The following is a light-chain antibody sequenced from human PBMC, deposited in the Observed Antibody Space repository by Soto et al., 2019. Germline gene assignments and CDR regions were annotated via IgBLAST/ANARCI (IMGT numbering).Light chain of an antibody. CDR2: DAS. J-gene: IGKJ2*01. V-gene: IGKV1-9*01. Sequence: DIQLTQSPSSLSASVGDRVTITCRASQGISSYLAWFQQKPGEAPNLLISDASVIQSGVPSRFSGSGSGSEFTLTISSLQPEDFATYYCQQLHTYPHTFGRGTKVEIK. CDR1: QGISSY. CDR3: QQLHTYPHT.